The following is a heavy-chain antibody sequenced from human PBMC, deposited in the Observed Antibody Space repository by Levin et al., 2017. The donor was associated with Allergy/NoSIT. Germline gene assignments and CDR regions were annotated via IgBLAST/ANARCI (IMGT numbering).Heavy chain of an antibody. V-gene: IGHV4-34*01. J-gene: IGHJ4*02. CDR3: ARWGMVWCGDPYFFDY. Sequence: SETLSLTCAVYGGSFSDYYWSWIRQSPGKGLEWIGEINHSGRTNYNPSLKSRVTISVETSKNKLSLKLSSVTAADTAIYYWARWGMVWCGDPYFFDYWGQGTLVTVSS. CDR2: INHSGRT. D-gene: IGHD3-3*01. CDR1: GGSFSDYY.